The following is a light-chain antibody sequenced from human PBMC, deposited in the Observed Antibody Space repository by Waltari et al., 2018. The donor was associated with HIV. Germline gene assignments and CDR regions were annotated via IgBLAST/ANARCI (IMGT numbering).Light chain of an antibody. CDR1: SSDVGHYNP. V-gene: IGLV2-23*01. J-gene: IGLJ2*01. CDR3: CSYANSSTV. CDR2: EGT. Sequence: QSALTQFDSVSGSPGQSITISCTGTSSDVGHYNPLSWYQQHPGKAPKPMIYEGTKRHSGVSNRFSGSKSGNTASLTISGLQAEDEADYYCCSYANSSTVFGGGTKVTFL.